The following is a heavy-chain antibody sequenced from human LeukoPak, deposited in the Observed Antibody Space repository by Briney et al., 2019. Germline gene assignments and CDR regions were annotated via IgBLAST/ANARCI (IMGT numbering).Heavy chain of an antibody. Sequence: GGSLRLSCAAYGFTFSSYGMHLVRQAPGKGLEWVAVISYDGSNKYYADSVKGRFTVSRDNSKNTLYLQMNSLRAEDTAVYYCAKDRHRGQWLALFDYWGQGTLVTVSS. CDR3: AKDRHRGQWLALFDY. D-gene: IGHD6-19*01. CDR2: ISYDGSNK. CDR1: GFTFSSYG. J-gene: IGHJ4*02. V-gene: IGHV3-30*18.